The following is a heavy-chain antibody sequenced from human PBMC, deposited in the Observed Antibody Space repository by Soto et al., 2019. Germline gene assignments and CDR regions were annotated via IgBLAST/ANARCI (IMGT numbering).Heavy chain of an antibody. V-gene: IGHV1-2*04. J-gene: IGHJ4*02. CDR1: GYTFTGYY. CDR3: ARARYSSSSWRPFDY. Sequence: ASVKVSCKASGYTFTGYYMHWVRQAPGQGLEWMGWINPNSGGTNYAQKFQGWVTMTRDTSISTAYMELSRLRSDDTAVYYCARARYSSSSWRPFDYWGQGTLVTVSS. D-gene: IGHD6-13*01. CDR2: INPNSGGT.